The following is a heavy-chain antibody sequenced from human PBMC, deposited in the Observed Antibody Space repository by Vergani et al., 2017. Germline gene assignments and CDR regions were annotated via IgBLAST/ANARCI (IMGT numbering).Heavy chain of an antibody. CDR2: IKQDGSEK. V-gene: IGHV3-7*01. CDR1: GFTFSSYW. Sequence: EVQLVESGGGLVQPGGSLRLSCAASGFTFSSYWMSWVRQAPGKGLEWVANIKQDGSEKYYVDSVKGRFTISRDNAKNSLYLQMNSLRAEDTAVYYCAREKGPGYYYYMDVWGKGTTVTVSS. J-gene: IGHJ6*03. CDR3: AREKGPGYYYYMDV.